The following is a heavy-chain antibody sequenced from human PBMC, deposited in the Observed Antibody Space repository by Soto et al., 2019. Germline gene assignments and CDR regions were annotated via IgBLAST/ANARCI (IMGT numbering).Heavy chain of an antibody. CDR3: ARESSSSCHDY. CDR1: GYTFTIYS. CDR2: ISAYNGNT. V-gene: IGHV1-18*01. D-gene: IGHD6-13*01. Sequence: ASGKVSCKASGYTFTIYSTSWVRQAPGQGLEWMGWISAYNGNTNYAQKLQGRVTMTTDTSTSTAYMELRSLRSDDTAVYYCARESSSSCHDYWGQGTLVTVSS. J-gene: IGHJ4*02.